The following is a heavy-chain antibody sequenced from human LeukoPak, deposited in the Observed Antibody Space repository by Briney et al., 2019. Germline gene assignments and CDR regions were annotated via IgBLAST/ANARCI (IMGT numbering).Heavy chain of an antibody. V-gene: IGHV1-69*04. D-gene: IGHD3-3*01. Sequence: SVKVSCKASGGTFSSYAISWVRQAPGQGLEWMGRIIPILGIANYAQKFQGRVTITADKSTSTAYMELSSLRSEDTAVYYCARDRRRYDFWSGYTPSWGQGTTVTVSS. J-gene: IGHJ6*02. CDR1: GGTFSSYA. CDR3: ARDRRRYDFWSGYTPS. CDR2: IIPILGIA.